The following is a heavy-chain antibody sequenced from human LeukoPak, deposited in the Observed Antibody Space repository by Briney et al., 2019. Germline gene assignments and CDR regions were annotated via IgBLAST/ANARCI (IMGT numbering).Heavy chain of an antibody. CDR3: ARGVAGDYYYYYMDV. CDR2: IIPIFGTA. Sequence: GASVKVSCKASRGTFSSYAISWVRQAPGQGIEWMGRIIPIFGTANYAQKFQGRVTITTDESTSTAYMELSSLRSEDTAVYYCARGVAGDYYYYYMDVWGKGTTVTVSS. J-gene: IGHJ6*03. CDR1: RGTFSSYA. V-gene: IGHV1-69*05. D-gene: IGHD6-19*01.